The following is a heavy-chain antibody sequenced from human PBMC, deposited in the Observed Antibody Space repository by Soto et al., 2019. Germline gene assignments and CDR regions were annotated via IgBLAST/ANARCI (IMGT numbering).Heavy chain of an antibody. CDR3: ARGPTDYYDNSGDYFLDY. V-gene: IGHV1-18*01. J-gene: IGHJ4*02. D-gene: IGHD3-22*01. Sequence: QVRLVQSGAEVKKPGASVKVSCQASGYTFTTYGMSWVRQAPGQGLDWMGWISTYNGNTKYAERLQGRVTMTTDTTTSTAYMELRSLRSDDTAVYYCARGPTDYYDNSGDYFLDYWGQGTLVTVSS. CDR2: ISTYNGNT. CDR1: GYTFTTYG.